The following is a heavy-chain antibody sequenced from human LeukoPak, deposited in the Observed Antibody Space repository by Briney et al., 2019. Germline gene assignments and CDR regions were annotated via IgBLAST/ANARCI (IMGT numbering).Heavy chain of an antibody. D-gene: IGHD5-24*01. J-gene: IGHJ5*02. V-gene: IGHV1-69*01. CDR2: ITPIFGTA. Sequence: SVKVSCKASGGTFSSYAISWVRQAPGQGLEWMGGITPIFGTANYAQKFQGRVTITADESTSTAYMELSSLRSEDTAVYYCARAMATISSWFDPWGQGTLVTVSS. CDR3: ARAMATISSWFDP. CDR1: GGTFSSYA.